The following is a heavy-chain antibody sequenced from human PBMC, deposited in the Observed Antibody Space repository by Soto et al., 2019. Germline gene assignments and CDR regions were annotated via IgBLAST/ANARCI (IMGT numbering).Heavy chain of an antibody. Sequence: QVQLVQSGAEVKKPGSSVKVSCKASGSTFSSYAISWVRQAPGQGLEWMGGIIPIFGTANYGQKFQGRVTITADESTSTAYMELSRLRSEDTAVYYCARDSHCSGGRSSFAYWCQGNLVTVSS. J-gene: IGHJ4*02. CDR1: GSTFSSYA. CDR2: IIPIFGTA. V-gene: IGHV1-69*01. D-gene: IGHD2-15*01. CDR3: ARDSHCSGGRSSFAY.